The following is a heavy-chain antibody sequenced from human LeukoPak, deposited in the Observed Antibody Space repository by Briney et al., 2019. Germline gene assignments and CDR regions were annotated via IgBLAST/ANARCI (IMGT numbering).Heavy chain of an antibody. CDR2: ISSSGKTI. CDR3: ARGLTYLDY. D-gene: IGHD3-9*01. V-gene: IGHV3-48*04. Sequence: GGSLRLSCAASGLTFSSFGMNWVRQAPGKGLDWVSYISSSGKTINYADSVKGRFTISRDNAKNSLYLQINSLRAEDTAVYYCARGLTYLDYWGQGTLVTVSS. CDR1: GLTFSSFG. J-gene: IGHJ4*02.